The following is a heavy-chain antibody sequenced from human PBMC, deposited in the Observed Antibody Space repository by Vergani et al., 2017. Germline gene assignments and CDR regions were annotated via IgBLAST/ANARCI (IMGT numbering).Heavy chain of an antibody. Sequence: QVQLVESGGGVVQPGTSLRLSCVVSGFALNRHAMYWVRQAPGKGLEWVVGISFDGTNEYYPDLVKGRFTISRDNSKNTLYLQMNSLRAEDMAVYYCAKGNTMVRGVASGFDSWGQGNLVTVSS. D-gene: IGHD3-10*01. CDR1: GFALNRHA. V-gene: IGHV3-30*18. J-gene: IGHJ5*01. CDR3: AKGNTMVRGVASGFDS. CDR2: ISFDGTNE.